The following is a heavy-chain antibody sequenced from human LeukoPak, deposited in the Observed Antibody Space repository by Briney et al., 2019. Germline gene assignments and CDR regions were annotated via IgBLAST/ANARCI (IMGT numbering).Heavy chain of an antibody. Sequence: PGGSLRLSCAASGFTFSSYAKSWVRQAPGKGLEWVSAISGSGGSTYYADSAKGRFTISRDNSKNTLYLQMNSLRAEDTAVYYCAKGGGWSPAVLFDYWGQGTLVTVSS. J-gene: IGHJ4*02. CDR3: AKGGGWSPAVLFDY. CDR1: GFTFSSYA. CDR2: ISGSGGST. D-gene: IGHD6-19*01. V-gene: IGHV3-23*01.